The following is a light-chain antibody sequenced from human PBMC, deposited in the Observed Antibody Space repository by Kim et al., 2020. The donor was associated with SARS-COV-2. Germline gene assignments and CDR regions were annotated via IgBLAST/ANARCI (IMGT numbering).Light chain of an antibody. J-gene: IGKJ2*01. CDR3: QQRSNWPPYT. CDR1: QSVSSY. CDR2: DAS. Sequence: LSPGERAPLACRASQSVSSYLAWYQQKPGQAPRLLIYDASNRATGIPARFSGSGSGTDFTLTIGSLEPEDFAVYYCQQRSNWPPYTFGQGTKLEI. V-gene: IGKV3-11*01.